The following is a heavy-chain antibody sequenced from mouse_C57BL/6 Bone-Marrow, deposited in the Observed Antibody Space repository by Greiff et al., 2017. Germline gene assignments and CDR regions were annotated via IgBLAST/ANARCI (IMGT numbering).Heavy chain of an antibody. V-gene: IGHV14-4*01. CDR2: IDPEKGDT. D-gene: IGHD1-1*01. CDR3: TTVVHY. CDR1: AFNLKEAY. J-gene: IGHJ2*01. Sequence: VQLQQSGAELVRPGPQSSCSSPPLAFNLKEAYMPWVNQRPEQGLEWIGWIDPEKGDTEYASKFKGKATITADTSSNTAYLQLSSLTSEDTAVYYCTTVVHYWGQGTTLTVSS.